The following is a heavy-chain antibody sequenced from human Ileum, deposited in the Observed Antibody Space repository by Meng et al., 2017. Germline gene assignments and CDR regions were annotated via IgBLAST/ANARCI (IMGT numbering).Heavy chain of an antibody. D-gene: IGHD6-13*01. Sequence: QVQLVESGGGLVKPGGSLRLSCAASGFTFSDYYMNWFRQAPGKGLEWVSFISGSGRTIYQADSVKGRFTISRNNAKNSLYLQMNSLRAEDTAVYFCARGVTGYSSSWDYFDYWGRGTLVTVSS. CDR3: ARGVTGYSSSWDYFDY. CDR1: GFTFSDYY. J-gene: IGHJ4*02. V-gene: IGHV3-11*01. CDR2: ISGSGRTI.